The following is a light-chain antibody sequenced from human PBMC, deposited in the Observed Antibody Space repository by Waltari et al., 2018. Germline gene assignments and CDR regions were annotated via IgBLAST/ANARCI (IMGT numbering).Light chain of an antibody. CDR2: KVS. V-gene: IGKV2-30*01. J-gene: IGKJ1*01. CDR1: ESLVASDGNTY. CDR3: MQGIHRPWT. Sequence: DVVMTKSPLSLSVTLGQSASLSCRSSESLVASDGNTYFNWFQQRPGQSPRRLLYKVSNRDSGVPDRFSGSGSGTEFTLRITRVEAEDVGVYYCMQGIHRPWTFGQGTKVEIK.